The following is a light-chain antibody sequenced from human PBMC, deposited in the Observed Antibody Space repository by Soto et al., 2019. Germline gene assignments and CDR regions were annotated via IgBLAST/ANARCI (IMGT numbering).Light chain of an antibody. J-gene: IGKJ3*01. CDR2: DAF. V-gene: IGKV1-33*01. CDR1: QDIGNH. Sequence: DIQMTQSPSFLSASVGDRVTITCQASQDIGNHLNWYQQKPGKAPRFLIYDAFNLERGVPSKFSGSGSGTEFTFTITSLLPEDFATYYCQQYDSLPPFTFGPGTKVDFK. CDR3: QQYDSLPPFT.